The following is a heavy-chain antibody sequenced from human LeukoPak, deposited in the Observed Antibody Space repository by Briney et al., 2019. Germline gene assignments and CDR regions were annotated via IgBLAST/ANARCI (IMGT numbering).Heavy chain of an antibody. CDR2: ISGSGGGT. J-gene: IGHJ4*02. CDR3: SKRGAYYFDY. Sequence: GGSLRLSCAASGLTFSTYDMSWVRQAPGKGLEWVSSISGSGGGTYYADSVKGRFTISRDNSKNSLFLQMNNLRAEDTAVYYCSKRGAYYFDYWGQGTLVTVSS. CDR1: GLTFSTYD. D-gene: IGHD1-26*01. V-gene: IGHV3-23*01.